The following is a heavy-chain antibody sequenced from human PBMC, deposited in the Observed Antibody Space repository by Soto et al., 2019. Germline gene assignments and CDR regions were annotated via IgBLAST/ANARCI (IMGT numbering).Heavy chain of an antibody. Sequence: QVQLQQCGAGLLKPSETLSLTCAVYGGSFSGYYWSWIRQPPGKGLEWIGEINHSGSTNYNPSHKSRVTISVDTSKNQFSLKLSSVTAADTAVYYCARGAGFGELFNWFDPWGQGTLVTVSS. J-gene: IGHJ5*02. CDR2: INHSGST. D-gene: IGHD3-10*01. CDR3: ARGAGFGELFNWFDP. CDR1: GGSFSGYY. V-gene: IGHV4-34*01.